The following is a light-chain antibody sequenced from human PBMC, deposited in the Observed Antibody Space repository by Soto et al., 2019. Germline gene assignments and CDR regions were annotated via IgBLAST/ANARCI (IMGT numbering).Light chain of an antibody. Sequence: LTQPPSASGSAGQSVTISCTGPTNDVGGFNYVSWYQQHPGRVPKLIIYEVDKRPSGVPDRFSGSKSGNTASLTVSGLQADDEADYYCTSYAGNSNYVFGNRTKVTVL. V-gene: IGLV2-8*01. J-gene: IGLJ1*01. CDR2: EVD. CDR1: TNDVGGFNY. CDR3: TSYAGNSNYV.